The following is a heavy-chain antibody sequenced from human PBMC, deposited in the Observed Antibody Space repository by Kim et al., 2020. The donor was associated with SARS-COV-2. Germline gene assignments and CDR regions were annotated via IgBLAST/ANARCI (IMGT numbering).Heavy chain of an antibody. V-gene: IGHV3-7*03. CDR2: IKQDGSEK. CDR3: AGVWDIVVVVAATGGMDV. J-gene: IGHJ6*02. Sequence: GGSLRLSCAASGFTFSSYWMSWVRQAPGKGLEWVANIKQDGSEKYYVDSVKGRFTISRDNAKNSLYLQMNSLRAEATAVYYCAGVWDIVVVVAATGGMDVWGQGTTVTVSS. D-gene: IGHD2-15*01. CDR1: GFTFSSYW.